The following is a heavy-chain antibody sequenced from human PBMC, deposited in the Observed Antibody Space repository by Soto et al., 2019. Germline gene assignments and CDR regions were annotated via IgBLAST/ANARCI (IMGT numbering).Heavy chain of an antibody. CDR3: ARDETYYYGSGPV. V-gene: IGHV3-7*01. CDR1: GFTFSSYW. Sequence: GGSLRLSCAASGFTFSSYWMSWVRQAPGKGLEWVAIIKQDGSEKYYVDSVKGRFTISRDNAKNSLFLQMNSLRVEGTAVYYCARDETYYYGSGPVGGPGTLVTVSS. D-gene: IGHD3-10*01. CDR2: IKQDGSEK. J-gene: IGHJ4*02.